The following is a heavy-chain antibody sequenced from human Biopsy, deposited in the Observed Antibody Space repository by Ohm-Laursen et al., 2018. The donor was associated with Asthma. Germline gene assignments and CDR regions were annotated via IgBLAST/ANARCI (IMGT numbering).Heavy chain of an antibody. CDR2: IHYSGST. Sequence: TLSLTCIVSGVSIRSYYWTWIRQPPGKGLEWIGNIHYSGSTYSNPSLKSRVTISVDTSKKQISLRLSYVIAADTAVYYCAGFCSGGNCPDHWGQGTLVTVSS. J-gene: IGHJ4*02. D-gene: IGHD2-15*01. V-gene: IGHV4-59*01. CDR1: GVSIRSYY. CDR3: AGFCSGGNCPDH.